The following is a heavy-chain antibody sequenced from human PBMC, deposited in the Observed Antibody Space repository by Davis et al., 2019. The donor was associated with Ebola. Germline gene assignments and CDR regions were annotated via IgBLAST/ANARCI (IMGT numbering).Heavy chain of an antibody. D-gene: IGHD6-13*01. CDR3: AKDPEHWYSSSWARTFDY. CDR1: GFTFSSYA. V-gene: IGHV3-30*18. Sequence: GESLKISCAASGFTFSSYAMHWVRQAPGKGLEWVAVISYDGNNKYYADSVKGRFTISRDNSKNTLYLLMNSLRAEDTAVYYCAKDPEHWYSSSWARTFDYWGQGTLVTVSS. J-gene: IGHJ4*02. CDR2: ISYDGNNK.